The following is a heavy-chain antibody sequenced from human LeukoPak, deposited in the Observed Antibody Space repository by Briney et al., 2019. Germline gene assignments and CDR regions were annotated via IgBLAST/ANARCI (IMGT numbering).Heavy chain of an antibody. V-gene: IGHV3-23*01. CDR3: AKPYYYGSGSPIDY. CDR2: ISGSGGST. CDR1: GFTFSSYA. J-gene: IGHJ4*02. Sequence: GGSLRLSCAASGFTFSSYAMIWVRQAPGKGLEWVSAISGSGGSTYYAESVKGRFTISRDNSKNTPYLQMNSLRAEDTAVYYCAKPYYYGSGSPIDYWGQGTLVTVSS. D-gene: IGHD3-10*01.